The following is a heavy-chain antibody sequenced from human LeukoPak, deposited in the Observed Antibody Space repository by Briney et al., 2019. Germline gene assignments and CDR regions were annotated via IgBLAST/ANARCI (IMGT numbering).Heavy chain of an antibody. CDR3: AKDDYYDTSGYRD. CDR2: ISYDVGKK. CDR1: GFTFSSYG. J-gene: IGHJ4*02. Sequence: GGSLRLSCAASGFTFSSYGMHWVRQAPGKGLEWVAVISYDVGKKYYADSVKGRFTISRDNSKNTLYLQMNSLRAEDRAVYYCAKDDYYDTSGYRDWGQGTLVTVSS. D-gene: IGHD3-22*01. V-gene: IGHV3-30*18.